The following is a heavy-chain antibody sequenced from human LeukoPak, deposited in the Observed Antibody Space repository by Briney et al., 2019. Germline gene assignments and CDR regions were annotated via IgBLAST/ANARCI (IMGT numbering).Heavy chain of an antibody. Sequence: PGGSLRLSYAASGFTFSSYSMNWVRQAPGKGLEWVSSISSSSSYIYYADSVKGRFTISRDNTKNSLYLQMNSLRAEDTAVYYCARDPREYYYYYYMDVWGKGTTVTVSS. D-gene: IGHD5-24*01. J-gene: IGHJ6*03. CDR2: ISSSSSYI. CDR3: ARDPREYYYYYYMDV. CDR1: GFTFSSYS. V-gene: IGHV3-21*01.